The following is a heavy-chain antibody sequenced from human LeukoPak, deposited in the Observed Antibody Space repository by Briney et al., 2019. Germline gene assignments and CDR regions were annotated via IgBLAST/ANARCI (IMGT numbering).Heavy chain of an antibody. J-gene: IGHJ6*03. Sequence: QTGGSLRLSCAASGFTFSRYWMSWVRQAPGKGLEWVANIKQDGSEKYYVDSVKGRFTISRDNAKNSLYLQMNSLRAEDTAVYYCAREVRTTLYSYYYMDVWGKGTTVTVSS. CDR1: GFTFSRYW. CDR3: AREVRTTLYSYYYMDV. V-gene: IGHV3-7*01. CDR2: IKQDGSEK. D-gene: IGHD2/OR15-2a*01.